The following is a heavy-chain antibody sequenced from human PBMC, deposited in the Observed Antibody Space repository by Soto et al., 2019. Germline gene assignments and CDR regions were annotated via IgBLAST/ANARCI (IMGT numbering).Heavy chain of an antibody. J-gene: IGHJ4*02. CDR3: ATVTIFGVVLSLFDY. Sequence: ASVKVSCKVSGYTLTELSMHWVRQAPGKGLEWMGGFDPEDGETIYAQKFQGRVTMTEDTSTDTAYMELSSLRSEDTAVYYCATVTIFGVVLSLFDYWGQGTLVTVSS. D-gene: IGHD3-3*01. CDR1: GYTLTELS. CDR2: FDPEDGET. V-gene: IGHV1-24*01.